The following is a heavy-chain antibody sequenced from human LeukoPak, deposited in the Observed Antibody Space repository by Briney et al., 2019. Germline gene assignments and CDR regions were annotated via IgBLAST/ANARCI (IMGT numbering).Heavy chain of an antibody. D-gene: IGHD4-11*01. CDR3: ASSRNYLLLA. Sequence: PSETLSLTCAVYGGSFSGYYWSWIRQPPGKGLEWIGEINHSGSTNYNPSLKSRVTISVDTSKNQFSLKLSSVTAADTAVYYCASSRNYLLLAWGQGTLVTVSS. CDR2: INHSGST. V-gene: IGHV4-34*01. J-gene: IGHJ5*02. CDR1: GGSFSGYY.